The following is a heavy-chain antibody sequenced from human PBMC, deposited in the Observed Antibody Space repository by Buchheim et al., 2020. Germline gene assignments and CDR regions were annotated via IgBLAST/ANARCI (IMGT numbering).Heavy chain of an antibody. D-gene: IGHD6-6*01. CDR1: GFTFSSYA. V-gene: IGHV3-23*01. J-gene: IGHJ4*02. CDR2: ISGSGGST. Sequence: EVQLLESGGGLVQPGGSLRLSCAASGFTFSSYAMSWVRQAPGKGLEWVSAISGSGGSTYYADSVKGRFTLSRDNSKNTLYLPMNSLRAEDTAVYYCAKDVPGGGFYSSSSGDDYWGQGTL. CDR3: AKDVPGGGFYSSSSGDDY.